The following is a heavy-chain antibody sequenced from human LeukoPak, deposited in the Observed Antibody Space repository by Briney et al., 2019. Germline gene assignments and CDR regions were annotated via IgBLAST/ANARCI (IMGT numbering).Heavy chain of an antibody. Sequence: GGSLRLSCAASGFTFSSYAMSWVRQAPGKGLEWVSAISGSGGSTYYADSVKGRFTISRDNSKSTLYLQMNSLRAEDTAVYYCAKGFTMIVGTFFDYWGQGTLVTVSS. CDR3: AKGFTMIVGTFFDY. D-gene: IGHD3-22*01. CDR1: GFTFSSYA. CDR2: ISGSGGST. V-gene: IGHV3-23*01. J-gene: IGHJ4*02.